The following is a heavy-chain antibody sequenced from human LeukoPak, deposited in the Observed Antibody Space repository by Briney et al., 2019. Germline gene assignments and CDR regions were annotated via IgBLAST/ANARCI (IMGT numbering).Heavy chain of an antibody. CDR2: INPSGGST. Sequence: ASVKVSCKASGYTFTSYYMHWVRQAPGQGLEWMGIINPSGGSTSYAQKFQGRVTMTRDTSTSTVYMELSSLRSEDTAVYYCARDLWPYCYGPGGYMDVWGKGTTVTVSS. D-gene: IGHD3-10*01. CDR3: ARDLWPYCYGPGGYMDV. CDR1: GYTFTSYY. V-gene: IGHV1-46*01. J-gene: IGHJ6*03.